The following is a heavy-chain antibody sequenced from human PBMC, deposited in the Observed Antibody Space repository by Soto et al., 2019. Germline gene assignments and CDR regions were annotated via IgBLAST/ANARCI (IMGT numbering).Heavy chain of an antibody. D-gene: IGHD3-10*01. CDR3: ARGFTMVRGVYYYYGMDV. Sequence: SETLSLTCAVYGGSFSGYYWSWIRQPPGKGLEWIGEINHSGSTNYNPSLKSQVTISVDTSKNQFSLKLSSVTAADTAVYYCARGFTMVRGVYYYYGMDVWGQGTTVTVSS. J-gene: IGHJ6*02. CDR2: INHSGST. CDR1: GGSFSGYY. V-gene: IGHV4-34*01.